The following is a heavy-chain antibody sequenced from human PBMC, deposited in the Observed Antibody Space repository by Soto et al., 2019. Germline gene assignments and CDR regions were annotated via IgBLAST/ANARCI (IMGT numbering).Heavy chain of an antibody. CDR2: TNAYDGKA. J-gene: IGHJ6*02. CDR1: GYAFGGYA. CDR3: ARSQLDF. V-gene: IGHV1-18*01. Sequence: QLHLVQSGPEVKKTGASVKVSGKASGYAFGGYAVTWVRQAPGRGLEWMGWTNAYDGKAYYEEKFQGRVTMTTDTSTTTTYMDLRRLRSDDTALYFCARSQLDFWGQGTMVTVSS.